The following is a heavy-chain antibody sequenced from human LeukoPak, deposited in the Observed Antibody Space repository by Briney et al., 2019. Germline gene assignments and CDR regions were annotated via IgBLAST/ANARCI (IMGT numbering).Heavy chain of an antibody. CDR3: ARERITMVRGTPGRFDR. V-gene: IGHV1-2*02. CDR1: GYTFTAYY. Sequence: ASVTLSPTASGYTFTAYYIHWVRQAPGQRLEGRGGINLNSGSTNYAQKFQGRVPMTGDTSNSPAYMELSRLRSEDTAVYYCARERITMVRGTPGRFDRWGQGTLVTVSS. CDR2: INLNSGST. D-gene: IGHD3-10*01. J-gene: IGHJ5*02.